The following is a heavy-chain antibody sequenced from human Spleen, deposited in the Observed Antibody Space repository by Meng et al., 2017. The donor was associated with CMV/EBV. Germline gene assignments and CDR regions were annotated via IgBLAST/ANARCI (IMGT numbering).Heavy chain of an antibody. V-gene: IGHV4-34*01. D-gene: IGHD6-13*01. CDR1: GGSFSGYY. CDR2: INHSGST. Sequence: GPLRLSCAVYGGSFSGYYWSWIRQPPGKGLEWIGEINHSGSTNYNPSLKSRVTISVDTSKNQFSLKLSSVTAADTAVYYCARGLAAAGYFDYWGQGTPVTVSS. CDR3: ARGLAAAGYFDY. J-gene: IGHJ4*02.